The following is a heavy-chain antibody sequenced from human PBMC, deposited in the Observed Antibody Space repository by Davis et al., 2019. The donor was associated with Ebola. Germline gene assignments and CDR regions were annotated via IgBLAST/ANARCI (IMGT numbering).Heavy chain of an antibody. V-gene: IGHV1-3*01. D-gene: IGHD3-22*01. CDR3: ARDSSGWNWFDP. Sequence: ASVKVSCKASGFTLTNYAIHWVRQAPGQRLEWMGWINAGNGNTKYSQKFQGRVTITRDTSASTAYMELSSLRSEDTAVYYCARDSSGWNWFDPWGQGTLVTVSS. CDR2: INAGNGNT. J-gene: IGHJ5*02. CDR1: GFTLTNYA.